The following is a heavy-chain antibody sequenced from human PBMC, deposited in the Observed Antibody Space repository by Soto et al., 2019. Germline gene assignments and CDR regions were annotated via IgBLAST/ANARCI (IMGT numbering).Heavy chain of an antibody. CDR1: GGSISGYY. CDR2: IYHSGST. J-gene: IGHJ6*02. Sequence: PSETLSLTCTVSGGSISGYYWTWIRQPPGKGLEWIGYIYHSGSTNYNPSLKSRVTISVDTSKNQFSLKLRSVTAADTAVYYCARDTYYYGMDVWGQGTTVTVSS. V-gene: IGHV4-59*01. CDR3: ARDTYYYGMDV.